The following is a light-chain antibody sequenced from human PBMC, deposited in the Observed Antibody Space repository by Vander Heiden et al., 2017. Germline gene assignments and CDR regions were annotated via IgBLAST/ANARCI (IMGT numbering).Light chain of an antibody. J-gene: IGLJ1*01. V-gene: IGLV2-11*01. CDR1: GSDVGASTY. CDR2: SVN. CDR3: CSLADTYTFA. Sequence: QSALTQPRSVSGSPGQAVTISCTGTGSDVGASTYVSWYQQHPGKAPTVIIYSVNKRPSGVPDRFSGSKSGNTASLTISGLLTEDEADYYCCSLADTYTFAFGTGTKVTVL.